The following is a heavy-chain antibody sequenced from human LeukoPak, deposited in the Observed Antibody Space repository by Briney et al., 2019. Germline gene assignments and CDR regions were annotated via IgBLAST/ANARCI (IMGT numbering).Heavy chain of an antibody. CDR1: GGTFSSYA. CDR3: ARDLWWCSSTSCYFMARRGFDP. D-gene: IGHD2-2*01. CDR2: IIPIFGTA. J-gene: IGHJ5*02. V-gene: IGHV1-69*06. Sequence: SVKVSCKASGGTFSSYAISWVRQAPGQGLEWMGGIIPIFGTANYAQKFQGRVTITADKSTSTAYMELSSLRSEDTAVYYCARDLWWCSSTSCYFMARRGFDPWGQGTLVTVSS.